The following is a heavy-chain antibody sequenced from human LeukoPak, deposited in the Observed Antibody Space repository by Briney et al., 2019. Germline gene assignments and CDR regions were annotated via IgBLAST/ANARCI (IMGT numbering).Heavy chain of an antibody. CDR1: GFTDSSNY. CDR2: IYSGGST. V-gene: IGHV3-53*01. Sequence: GGSLRLSCAASGFTDSSNYMSWVRQAPGNGLEWVSVIYSGGSTYYADSVKGRFTISRDNSKNTLYLQMNSLRAEDTAVYYCASSDSSGLGDYFDYWGQGTLVTVSS. D-gene: IGHD3-22*01. CDR3: ASSDSSGLGDYFDY. J-gene: IGHJ4*02.